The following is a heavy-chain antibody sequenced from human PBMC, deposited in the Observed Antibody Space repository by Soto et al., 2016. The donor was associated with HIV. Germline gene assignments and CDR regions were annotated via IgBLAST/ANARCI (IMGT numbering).Heavy chain of an antibody. J-gene: IGHJ4*02. CDR2: INNDGSSS. CDR1: GFTFSSYW. CDR3: VRDPMTGFNERVTSGY. Sequence: EVQLVESGGRLVQPGGSLRLSCAASGFTFSSYWMHWVRQIPGKGLVWVSRINNDGSSSAYADSVKGRFTISRDNARNTLFLQMRSLSAEDTAIYYCVRDPMTGFNERVTSGYWGQGTVVTVSS. D-gene: IGHD3-3*01. V-gene: IGHV3-74*01.